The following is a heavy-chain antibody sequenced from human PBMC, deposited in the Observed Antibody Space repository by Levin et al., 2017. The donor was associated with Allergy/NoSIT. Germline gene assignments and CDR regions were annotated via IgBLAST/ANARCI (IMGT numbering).Heavy chain of an antibody. CDR2: ITGSGHMI. J-gene: IGHJ3*02. D-gene: IGHD6-19*01. V-gene: IGHV3-11*01. Sequence: GGSLRLSCAASGFTFSDYSMSWIRQAPGKGLEWVSYITGSGHMIYYADSVKGRFTISRDNAKKLLNLQMNSLRAEDTAVYYCARDGQWLDYSRLGFDIWGQGTMVTVSS. CDR1: GFTFSDYS. CDR3: ARDGQWLDYSRLGFDI.